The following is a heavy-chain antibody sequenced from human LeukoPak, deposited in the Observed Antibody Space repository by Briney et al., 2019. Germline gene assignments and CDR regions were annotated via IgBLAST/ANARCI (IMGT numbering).Heavy chain of an antibody. CDR1: GFTFTNYA. J-gene: IGHJ3*02. V-gene: IGHV3-23*01. D-gene: IGHD3-22*01. CDR2: ISGSGTST. Sequence: PGGSLRLSCAVSGFTFTNYAMDWVRQAPGKGLEWVSGISGSGTSTYYADSVKGRFTISRYNSKNTLNLQMNSLRAEDTAVYYCAKAPYYYDSSGQDAFDIWGQGTMVTVSS. CDR3: AKAPYYYDSSGQDAFDI.